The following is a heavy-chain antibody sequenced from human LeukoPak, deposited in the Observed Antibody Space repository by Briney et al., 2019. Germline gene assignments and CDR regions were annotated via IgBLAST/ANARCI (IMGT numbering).Heavy chain of an antibody. CDR3: ARVPVSGWHFDY. Sequence: GGTLRLSCAASGFTFSSYGMSWVRQAPGKGLEWVSGINWNGGRTGYADSMKGRFIISRDNAKNSLYLQVNSLRAEDTAVYYCARVPVSGWHFDYWGQGTLVTVSS. CDR2: INWNGGRT. D-gene: IGHD6-19*01. V-gene: IGHV3-20*04. J-gene: IGHJ4*02. CDR1: GFTFSSYG.